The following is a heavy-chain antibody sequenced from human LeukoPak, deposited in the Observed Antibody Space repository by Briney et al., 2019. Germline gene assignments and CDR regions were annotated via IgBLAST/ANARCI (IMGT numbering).Heavy chain of an antibody. V-gene: IGHV1-24*01. CDR2: FDPECGDT. CDR3: ATRGPPYDYVWGSYRYGVGAFDI. D-gene: IGHD3-16*02. J-gene: IGHJ3*02. Sequence: GASVKVFCKVCGYTLSVLSMHWVRQARGKGLVWMGGFDPECGDTIQAQKFQGRVSMTEDTSTDTAYMEVSSLRSEDTAVYYCATRGPPYDYVWGSYRYGVGAFDIWGQGTMVTVSS. CDR1: GYTLSVLS.